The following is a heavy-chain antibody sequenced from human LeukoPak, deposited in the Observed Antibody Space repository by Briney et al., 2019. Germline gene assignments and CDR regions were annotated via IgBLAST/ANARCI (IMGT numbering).Heavy chain of an antibody. Sequence: GGSLRLSCAASGVTFSDYYMSWIRQAPGKGLEWVSYISSSGSTIYYADSVKGRFTISRDNAKNSLYLQMNSLRAEDTAVYYCASGQWLPSDAFDIWGQGTMVTVSS. D-gene: IGHD6-19*01. CDR3: ASGQWLPSDAFDI. CDR1: GVTFSDYY. J-gene: IGHJ3*02. V-gene: IGHV3-11*04. CDR2: ISSSGSTI.